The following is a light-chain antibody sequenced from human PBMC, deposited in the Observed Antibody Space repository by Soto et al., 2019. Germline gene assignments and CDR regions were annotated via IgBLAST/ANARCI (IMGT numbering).Light chain of an antibody. CDR3: GTWDSGLSVWV. V-gene: IGLV1-51*01. J-gene: IGLJ3*02. CDR2: DNN. CDR1: TSNIVNNY. Sequence: QSVLTQPPSVSAAPGQKVTVSCSGSTSNIVNNYVSWYQQFPGAAPKLLSYDNNKRPSGIPDRFSGSKYGASATLGITGLQTGDEADYYCGTWDSGLSVWVFGGGTKVTVL.